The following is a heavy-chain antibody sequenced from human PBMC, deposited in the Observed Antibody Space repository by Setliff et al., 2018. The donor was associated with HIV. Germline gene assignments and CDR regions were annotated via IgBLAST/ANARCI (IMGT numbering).Heavy chain of an antibody. V-gene: IGHV4-61*01. CDR1: GGSVGSGSYY. CDR2: IYYTGST. J-gene: IGHJ4*02. Sequence: SETLSLTCTVSGGSVGSGSYYWSWVRQPPGKGLEWIGYIYYTGSTNYNPSLKSRVTISVDTSKNQFSLKLSSVTAADTAVYYCATSSGQWELGYWGQGTLVTVSS. D-gene: IGHD1-26*01. CDR3: ATSSGQWELGY.